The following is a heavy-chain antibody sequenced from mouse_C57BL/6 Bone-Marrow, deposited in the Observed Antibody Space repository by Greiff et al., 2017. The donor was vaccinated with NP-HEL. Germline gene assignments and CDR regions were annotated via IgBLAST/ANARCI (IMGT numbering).Heavy chain of an antibody. D-gene: IGHD1-1*01. CDR1: GYTFTSYW. CDR2: IDPNSGGT. V-gene: IGHV1-72*01. CDR3: ARSLFITTVVATFDY. Sequence: VQLQQPGAELVKPGASVKLSCKASGYTFTSYWMHWVKQRPGRGLEWIGRIDPNSGGTKYNEKFKSKATLTVDKPSSTAYMQLSSLTSEDSAVYYCARSLFITTVVATFDYWGQGTTLTVSS. J-gene: IGHJ2*01.